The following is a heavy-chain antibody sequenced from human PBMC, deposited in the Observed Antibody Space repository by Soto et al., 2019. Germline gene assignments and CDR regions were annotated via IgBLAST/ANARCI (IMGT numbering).Heavy chain of an antibody. CDR3: ARETWIQLWSSYFDY. V-gene: IGHV1-46*01. CDR2: INPGGGIT. J-gene: IGHJ4*02. CDR1: GYTFTSYF. Sequence: AASVKVSCKASGYTFTSYFIHWVRQAPGQGFEWMGMINPGGGITNYAQKFQDRVTMTRDTSTSTVYMELSSLRSEDTAMYYCARETWIQLWSSYFDYWGQGILVTVSS. D-gene: IGHD5-18*01.